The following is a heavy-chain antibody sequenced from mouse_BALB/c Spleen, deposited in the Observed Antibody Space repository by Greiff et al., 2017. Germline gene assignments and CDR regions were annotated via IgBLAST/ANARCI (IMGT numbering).Heavy chain of an antibody. CDR2: IWAGGST. J-gene: IGHJ3*01. Sequence: QVQLKESGPGLVAPSQSLSITCTVSGFSLTSYGVHWVRQPPGKGLEWLGVIWAGGSTNYNSALMSRLSISKDNSKSQVFLKMNSLQTDDTAMYYCARGRDYDEFAYWGQGTLVTVSA. V-gene: IGHV2-9*02. CDR3: ARGRDYDEFAY. D-gene: IGHD2-4*01. CDR1: GFSLTSYG.